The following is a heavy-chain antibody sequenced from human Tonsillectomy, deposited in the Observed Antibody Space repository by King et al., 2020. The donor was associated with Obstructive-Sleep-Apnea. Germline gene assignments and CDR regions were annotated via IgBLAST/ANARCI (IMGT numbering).Heavy chain of an antibody. CDR2: ISYDGSIK. D-gene: IGHD3-10*01. CDR1: GFTFSSYG. J-gene: IGHJ6*02. Sequence: VQLVESGGGVVQPGRSLRLSCAASGFTFSSYGMHWVRQAPGKGLEWVAVISYDGSIKYYADSVKGRFTISRDNSKNTLYLQMNSLRAEDTAVYYCAKLDYGSGSFYGMDVWGQGTTVTVSS. CDR3: AKLDYGSGSFYGMDV. V-gene: IGHV3-30*18.